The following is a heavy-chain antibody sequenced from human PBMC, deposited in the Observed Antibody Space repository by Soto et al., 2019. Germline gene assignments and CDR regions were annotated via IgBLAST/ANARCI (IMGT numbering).Heavy chain of an antibody. CDR2: ISKSVNTI. CDR1: GFTFSSYD. Sequence: VQLVESGGGLVQPGGSLRLSCAASGFTFSSYDMIWVRQAPGKGLEWVSYISKSVNTIYYADSVKGRFAISRDNVENSLFLQLSSLIGDDTAVYYCARVLNWFWTFFDYCGQGVLVTVSS. CDR3: ARVLNWFWTFFDY. J-gene: IGHJ4*02. V-gene: IGHV3-48*03. D-gene: IGHD3-10*01.